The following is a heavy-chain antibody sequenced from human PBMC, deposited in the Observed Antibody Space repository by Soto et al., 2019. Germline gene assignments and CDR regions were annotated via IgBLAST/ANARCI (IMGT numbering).Heavy chain of an antibody. CDR3: SRYRYTRFDP. D-gene: IGHD2-2*02. V-gene: IGHV4-30-4*01. CDR2: IYYSGST. CDR1: GGSISSGDYY. J-gene: IGHJ5*02. Sequence: QVQLQESGPGLVKPSQTLSLTCTVSGGSISSGDYYWSWIRQPPGKGLEWIGYIYYSGSTYYNPSLTTRVTISVDASKNQFSLKLTSVTAADTAVYFCSRYRYTRFDPWGQGTLVTVSS.